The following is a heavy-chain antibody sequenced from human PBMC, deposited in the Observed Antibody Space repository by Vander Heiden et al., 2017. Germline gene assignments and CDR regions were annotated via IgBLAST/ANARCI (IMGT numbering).Heavy chain of an antibody. Sequence: QVQLVESGGGLVNPGGSLRLSCYASGFNFSDFYMSWIRQSPGKGLEWISYILGTPNTIYYADSVRGRFTISRDNAKNSVYLQMSSLRAEDTAVYYCARRVMVRGVKMFDYWGQGTPVTVSS. CDR1: GFNFSDFY. CDR2: ILGTPNTI. J-gene: IGHJ4*02. V-gene: IGHV3-11*01. CDR3: ARRVMVRGVKMFDY. D-gene: IGHD3-10*01.